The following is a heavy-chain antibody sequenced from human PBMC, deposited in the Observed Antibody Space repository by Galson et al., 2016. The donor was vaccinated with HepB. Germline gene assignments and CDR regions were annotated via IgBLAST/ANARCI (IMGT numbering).Heavy chain of an antibody. D-gene: IGHD2-2*01. CDR3: AKDYSQYPRPRFDH. J-gene: IGHJ4*02. CDR1: GFTLTNYA. Sequence: LRLSCAASGFTLTNYAMNWVRQAPGKGLEWVSSISGSGSTINYVDSVRGRLTISRDNSKNTLYLQMNSLRAEDTAIYYCAKDYSQYPRPRFDHWGQGTLVTVSS. CDR2: ISGSGSTI. V-gene: IGHV3-23*01.